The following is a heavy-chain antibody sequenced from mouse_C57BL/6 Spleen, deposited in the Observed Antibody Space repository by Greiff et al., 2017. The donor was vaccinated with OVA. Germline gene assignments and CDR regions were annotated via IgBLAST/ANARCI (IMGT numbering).Heavy chain of an antibody. J-gene: IGHJ2*01. V-gene: IGHV1-12*01. D-gene: IGHD1-1*02. CDR1: GYTFTSYK. CDR2: IYPGNGDT. CDR3: ARWGVGVGDY. Sequence: QVQLKESGAELVRPGASVKMSCKASGYTFTSYKMHWVKQTPRQGLEWIGAIYPGNGDTSYNQKFKGKATLTVDKSSSTAYMQLSRLTSEDSAVYVCARWGVGVGDYWGQGTTLTVSS.